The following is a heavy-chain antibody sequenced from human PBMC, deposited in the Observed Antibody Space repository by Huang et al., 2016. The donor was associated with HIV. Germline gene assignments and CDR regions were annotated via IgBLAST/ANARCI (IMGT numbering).Heavy chain of an antibody. Sequence: QVQLQQWGAGLLKPSETLSLTCGVFGGSVSGYYWSWIRQPPGKGLEWIGEINNSGNTNYNPSLERRVTISVDTSKNHFSLKLRSVTAADTAVYYCARVWDYYGSGSYSPYFDYWGQGTLVTVSS. J-gene: IGHJ4*02. CDR2: INNSGNT. D-gene: IGHD3-10*01. V-gene: IGHV4-34*01. CDR1: GGSVSGYY. CDR3: ARVWDYYGSGSYSPYFDY.